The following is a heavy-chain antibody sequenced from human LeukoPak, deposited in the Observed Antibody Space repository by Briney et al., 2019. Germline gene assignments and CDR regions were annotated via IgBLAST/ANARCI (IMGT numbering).Heavy chain of an antibody. CDR2: IYYTGST. CDR3: ARHRAYSSSSPFDY. CDR1: GGSISSLY. V-gene: IGHV4-59*08. Sequence: PSETLSLTCSVSGGSISSLYWSWIRQPPGKGLEWIGYIYYTGSTNYNPSLKSRVTMFVDMSKNQFSLRLGSVTAADTAAYHCARHRAYSSSSPFDYWGQGTLVTVSS. D-gene: IGHD6-6*01. J-gene: IGHJ4*02.